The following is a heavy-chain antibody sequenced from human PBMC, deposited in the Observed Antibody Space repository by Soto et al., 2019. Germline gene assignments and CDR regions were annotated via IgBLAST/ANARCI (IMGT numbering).Heavy chain of an antibody. V-gene: IGHV3-48*03. J-gene: IGHJ6*02. CDR3: ARGLVPTSAYFYYYGMDV. D-gene: IGHD1-1*01. CDR1: GFTFSSSE. CDR2: IGSSARPI. Sequence: VELVESGGGLVQPGGSLRLSCTASGFTFSSSEMNWVRQAPGKGLEWVSYIGSSARPIYYADSVKGRFTISRDNAKNSLYLQMNSLRVEDTAVYYCARGLVPTSAYFYYYGMDVWGQGTTVTVSS.